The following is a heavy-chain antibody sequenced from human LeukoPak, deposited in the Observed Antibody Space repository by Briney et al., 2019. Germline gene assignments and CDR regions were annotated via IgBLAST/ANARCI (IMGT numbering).Heavy chain of an antibody. Sequence: SQTLSLTCAISGDSVSSNSAAWNSIRQSRSRGLEWLVRTYYRSKRYNDYVVSVKSRITINPDTSKNQCSLQLNSVTPEDTAVYYCARDRIAAAGRGLDYWGQGTLVTVSS. J-gene: IGHJ4*02. CDR2: TYYRSKRYN. V-gene: IGHV6-1*01. D-gene: IGHD6-13*01. CDR3: ARDRIAAAGRGLDY. CDR1: GDSVSSNSAA.